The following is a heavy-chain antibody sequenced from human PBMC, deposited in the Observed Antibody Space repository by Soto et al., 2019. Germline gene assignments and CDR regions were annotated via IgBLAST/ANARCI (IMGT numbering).Heavy chain of an antibody. CDR2: IYYSGST. J-gene: IGHJ4*02. CDR3: AGAPPTDGSWGFFDY. D-gene: IGHD6-13*01. V-gene: IGHV4-39*01. CDR1: GGSISSSSYY. Sequence: SETLSLTCTVSGGSISSSSYYWGWIRQPPGKGLEWIGSIYYSGSTYYNPSLKSRVTISVDTSKNQFSLKLSSVTAADTAVYYCAGAPPTDGSWGFFDYWGQGTLVTVSS.